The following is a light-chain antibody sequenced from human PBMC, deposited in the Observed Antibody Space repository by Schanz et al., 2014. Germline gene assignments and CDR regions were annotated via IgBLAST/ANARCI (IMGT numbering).Light chain of an antibody. CDR2: AAS. J-gene: IGKJ1*01. Sequence: AIRLTQSPSSLSASTGDRVTITCRASQGISSYLAWYQQKPGKAPKLLIYAASTLQSGVPSRFSGSGSGTDFTLTISCLQPEDFATYYCQQSYSMPRTFGHGTKVEI. CDR1: QGISSY. CDR3: QQSYSMPRT. V-gene: IGKV1-8*01.